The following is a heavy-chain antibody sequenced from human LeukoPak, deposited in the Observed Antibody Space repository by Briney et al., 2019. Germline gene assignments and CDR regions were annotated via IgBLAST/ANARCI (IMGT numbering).Heavy chain of an antibody. V-gene: IGHV3-23*01. CDR2: ISGSADST. D-gene: IGHD6-13*01. J-gene: IGHJ5*02. CDR1: GFTFSSCA. CDR3: AKGTIATAVRSWFDP. Sequence: GGSLRLSCAASGFTFSSCAMNWVRQAPGKGLEWVSVISGSADSTYYADSVKGRFTISRDNSKNMVYLQMNSLRADDTAVYYCAKGTIATAVRSWFDPWGQGTLVTVSS.